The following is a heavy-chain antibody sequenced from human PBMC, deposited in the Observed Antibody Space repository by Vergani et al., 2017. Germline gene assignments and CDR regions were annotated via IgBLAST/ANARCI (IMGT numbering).Heavy chain of an antibody. Sequence: EVQLLESGGGLVKPGGSLRLSCAASGFTFSSYSMNWVRQAPGKGLEWVSSISSSSSYIYYADSVKGRFTISRDNAKNSLYLQMNSLRAEDTAVYYCARSLSMTTVPRDVWGKGTTVTVSS. CDR1: GFTFSSYS. D-gene: IGHD4-17*01. J-gene: IGHJ6*04. V-gene: IGHV3-21*01. CDR3: ARSLSMTTVPRDV. CDR2: ISSSSSYI.